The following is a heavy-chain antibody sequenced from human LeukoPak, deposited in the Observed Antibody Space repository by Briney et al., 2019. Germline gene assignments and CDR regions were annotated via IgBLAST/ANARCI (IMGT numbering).Heavy chain of an antibody. CDR3: VKDRSTSGVSESDC. V-gene: IGHV3-43*01. CDR1: GFTFDDYT. J-gene: IGHJ4*02. Sequence: PGGSLRLSCEASGFTFDDYTMHWVRQVPGKGLEWVSFISWDGSSTYYVDTVKGRFIISRDNRKNSLYLQMNSLRTEDTALYYCVKDRSTSGVSESDCWGQGTLVTVSS. CDR2: ISWDGSST. D-gene: IGHD1-1*01.